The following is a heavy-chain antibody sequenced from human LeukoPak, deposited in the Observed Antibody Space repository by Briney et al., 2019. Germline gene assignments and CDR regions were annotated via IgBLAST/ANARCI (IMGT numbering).Heavy chain of an antibody. Sequence: ASVKVSCKASGYTFTSYGISWVRQAPGQGLEGMGWISAYNGNTNYAQKLHGRVTMTTDTSTSTAYMEPRSLRSDDTAVYYCARVRIALAGTSYFDYWGQGTLVTVSS. V-gene: IGHV1-18*01. D-gene: IGHD6-19*01. CDR3: ARVRIALAGTSYFDY. CDR2: ISAYNGNT. CDR1: GYTFTSYG. J-gene: IGHJ4*02.